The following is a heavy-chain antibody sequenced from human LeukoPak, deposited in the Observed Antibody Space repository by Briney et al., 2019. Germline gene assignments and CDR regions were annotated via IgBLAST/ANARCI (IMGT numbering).Heavy chain of an antibody. J-gene: IGHJ6*02. CDR1: GGSFSGYY. V-gene: IGHV4-34*01. Sequence: PSETLSLTCAVSGGSFSGYYWSWIRQPPGKGLEWIGEVNHSGSTNYNPSLKSRVTISVDTSKNQFSLKLSSVTAADTAVYYCARANYGSGSYYHNYYYYYNMDVWGQGTTVTVSS. D-gene: IGHD3-10*01. CDR3: ARANYGSGSYYHNYYYYYNMDV. CDR2: VNHSGST.